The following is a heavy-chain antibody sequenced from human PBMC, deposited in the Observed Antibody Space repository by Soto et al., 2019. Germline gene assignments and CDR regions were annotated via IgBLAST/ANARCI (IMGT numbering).Heavy chain of an antibody. CDR3: ARGIKYGDYSRWFDL. J-gene: IGHJ6*02. D-gene: IGHD4-17*01. CDR2: IIPILGIA. CDR1: GGTFSSYT. V-gene: IGHV1-69*02. Sequence: SVKVSCKASGGTFSSYTISWVRQAPGQGLEWMGRIIPILGIANYAQKFKGRVTMTRNTSINTAYMELNSLRSEDTAVYYCARGIKYGDYSRWFDLWGQGTTVTVSS.